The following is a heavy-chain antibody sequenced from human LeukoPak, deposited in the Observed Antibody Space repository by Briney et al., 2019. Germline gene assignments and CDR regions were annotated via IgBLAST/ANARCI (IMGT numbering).Heavy chain of an antibody. Sequence: GGSLRLSCAASGFTFSSYSMNWVRQAPGEGLEWVSSISSSGSSIYDADSVKGRFTISRDNAKNSLYPQMNSLRAEDTGVYYCARDPPYGAKLFDSWGQGTLVTVSS. CDR3: ARDPPYGAKLFDS. D-gene: IGHD4-17*01. V-gene: IGHV3-21*01. CDR1: GFTFSSYS. CDR2: ISSSGSSI. J-gene: IGHJ4*02.